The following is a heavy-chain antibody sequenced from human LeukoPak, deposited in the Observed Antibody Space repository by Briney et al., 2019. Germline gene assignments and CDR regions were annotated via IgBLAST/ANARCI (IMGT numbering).Heavy chain of an antibody. D-gene: IGHD4/OR15-4a*01. CDR2: ASFDVSKK. Sequence: PGGSLRLSCEGSGFPFNYYVLHWVRQAPGKGLEWVAVASFDVSKKYYANSVKGRFTISRDNAKNTLYLQMNSLRAEDTAVYFCARDLRANRDYWGQETVVPVFS. V-gene: IGHV3-30*03. CDR3: ARDLRANRDY. CDR1: GFPFNYYV. J-gene: IGHJ4*02.